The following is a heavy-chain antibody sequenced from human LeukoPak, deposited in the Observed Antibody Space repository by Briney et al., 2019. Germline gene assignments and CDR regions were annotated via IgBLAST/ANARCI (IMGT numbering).Heavy chain of an antibody. J-gene: IGHJ5*02. Sequence: EAPVKVSCKASGYTFTSYAMHWVRQAPGQRLEWMGWINTGNGNTKYSQKFQGRVTITRDTSASTAYMELSSLRSEDTAVYYCASKWFGNWFDPWGQGTLVTVSS. V-gene: IGHV1-3*04. CDR3: ASKWFGNWFDP. D-gene: IGHD3-10*01. CDR1: GYTFTSYA. CDR2: INTGNGNT.